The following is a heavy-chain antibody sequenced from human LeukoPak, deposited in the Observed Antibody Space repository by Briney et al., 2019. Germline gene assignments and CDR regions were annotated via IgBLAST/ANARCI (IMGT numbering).Heavy chain of an antibody. J-gene: IGHJ3*02. CDR2: IYYSGST. CDR3: AREGVSYAFDI. CDR1: GGSISSYY. Sequence: SETLSLTCTVSGGSISSYYRSWIRQPPGKGLEWIGYIYYSGSTNYNPSLKSRVTISVDTSRNHFSLKLSSVTAADTALYYCAREGVSYAFDIWGQGTMVTVSS. D-gene: IGHD2-8*01. V-gene: IGHV4-59*01.